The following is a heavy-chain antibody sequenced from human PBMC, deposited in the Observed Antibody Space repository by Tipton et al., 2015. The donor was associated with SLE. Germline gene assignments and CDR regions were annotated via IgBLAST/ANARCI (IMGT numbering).Heavy chain of an antibody. CDR2: IYYSGST. J-gene: IGHJ3*02. D-gene: IGHD6-19*01. CDR1: GGSISSSSYY. Sequence: TLSLTCTVSGGSISSSSYYWGWIRQPPGKGLEWIGSIYYSGSTYYNPSLKSRVTISVDTSKNQFSLKLSSVTAADTAVYYCARRYIKQWLAGAVDIWGQGTMVTVSS. V-gene: IGHV4-39*07. CDR3: ARRYIKQWLAGAVDI.